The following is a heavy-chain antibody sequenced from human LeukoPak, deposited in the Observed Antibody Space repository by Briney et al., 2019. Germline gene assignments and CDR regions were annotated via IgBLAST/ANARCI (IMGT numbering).Heavy chain of an antibody. CDR2: ISSSGTYV. J-gene: IGHJ6*04. Sequence: GGSLRLSCAASGFSFSSYTMMWVRQAPGKGLEWVSSISSSGTYVYNADSVKGRFTISRDNAKNSLYLQMNSLRAEDTAVYYCAELGITMIGGVWGKGTTVTISS. D-gene: IGHD3-10*02. CDR1: GFSFSSYT. CDR3: AELGITMIGGV. V-gene: IGHV3-21*01.